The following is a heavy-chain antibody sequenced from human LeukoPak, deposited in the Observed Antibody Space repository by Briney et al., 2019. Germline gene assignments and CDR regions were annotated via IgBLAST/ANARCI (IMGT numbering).Heavy chain of an antibody. J-gene: IGHJ4*02. CDR1: GGSISSYY. Sequence: SETLSLTCTVCGGSISSYYWSWIRQPPGKGLEWIGYIYYSGSTNYNPSLKSRVTISVDTSKNQFSLKLSSVTAADTAVYYCARADYCGGDCYPDSYFDYWGQGTLVTVSS. V-gene: IGHV4-59*01. CDR3: ARADYCGGDCYPDSYFDY. D-gene: IGHD2-21*02. CDR2: IYYSGST.